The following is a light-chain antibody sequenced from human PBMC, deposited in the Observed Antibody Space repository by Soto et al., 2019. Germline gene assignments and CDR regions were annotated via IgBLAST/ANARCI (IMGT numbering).Light chain of an antibody. CDR3: QQYGSSPRT. CDR2: AAS. J-gene: IGKJ1*01. V-gene: IGKV3-20*01. Sequence: TQSPSTLSASVGDRVTITCRASQSVSSWLAWYQQTPGQAPRLLIYAASSRATGIPDRFSGSGSGTDFTLTISRLEPEDFAVYYCQQYGSSPRTFGQGTKVDIK. CDR1: QSVSSW.